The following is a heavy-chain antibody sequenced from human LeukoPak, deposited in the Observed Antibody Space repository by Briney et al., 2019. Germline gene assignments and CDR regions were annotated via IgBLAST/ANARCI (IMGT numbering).Heavy chain of an antibody. J-gene: IGHJ4*02. CDR1: GYTFTKYY. D-gene: IGHD3-16*02. CDR2: INPIGGSA. Sequence: ASVKVSCKASGYTFTKYYIHWVRQAPGQRLEWMGKINPIGGSATYAQKFQGRVTMTRDTSTSTVYMELSSLKSEDTAVFYCARVSGMGELSVEVDYWGQGTLVTVSS. CDR3: ARVSGMGELSVEVDY. V-gene: IGHV1-46*01.